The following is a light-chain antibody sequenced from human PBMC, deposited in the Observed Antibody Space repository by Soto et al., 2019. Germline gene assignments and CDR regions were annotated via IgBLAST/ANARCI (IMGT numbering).Light chain of an antibody. J-gene: IGKJ1*01. Sequence: EIVMTQSPATLSVSPGERATLSCRASQSVSSKLAWYQQKPGQVPRVLIYGASTRATGIPARFSGSGSGTEFTLTISSLQSEDFAVYFCQPYNDWAPTWTFGQGTRVEIK. CDR2: GAS. CDR3: QPYNDWAPTWT. CDR1: QSVSSK. V-gene: IGKV3-15*01.